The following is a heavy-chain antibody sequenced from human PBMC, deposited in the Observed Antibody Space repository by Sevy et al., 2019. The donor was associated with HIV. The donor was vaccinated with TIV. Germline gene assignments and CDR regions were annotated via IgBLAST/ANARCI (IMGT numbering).Heavy chain of an antibody. CDR3: ARGSYGSGTLGGMDV. CDR1: GFTFSSYS. CDR2: ISSSSSYI. D-gene: IGHD3-10*01. Sequence: GSLRLSCAASGFTFSSYSMNWVRQAPGKGLEWVSSISSSSSYIYYADSVKGRFTISRDNAKNSLYLQMNSLRAEDTAVYYCARGSYGSGTLGGMDVWGQGITVTVSS. V-gene: IGHV3-21*01. J-gene: IGHJ6*02.